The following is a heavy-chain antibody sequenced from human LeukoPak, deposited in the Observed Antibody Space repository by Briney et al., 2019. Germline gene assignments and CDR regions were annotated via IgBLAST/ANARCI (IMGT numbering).Heavy chain of an antibody. J-gene: IGHJ4*02. D-gene: IGHD3-10*01. Sequence: GGSLRLSCTGSGFTFSDSWIHWVRQAPGKGLVWVSRINGDGSTTNYADSVKGRFTISRDNAQDTLYLQMNTLRAEDTAVYYCATAGNYRFDYWGQGTLATVSS. CDR2: INGDGSTT. CDR3: ATAGNYRFDY. V-gene: IGHV3-74*01. CDR1: GFTFSDSW.